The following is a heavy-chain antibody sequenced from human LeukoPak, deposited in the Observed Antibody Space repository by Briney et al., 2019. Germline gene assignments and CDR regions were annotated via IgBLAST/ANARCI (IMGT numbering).Heavy chain of an antibody. J-gene: IGHJ5*02. D-gene: IGHD6-19*01. Sequence: SETLSLTCAVYGGSFSGYYWSWIRQPPGNGLEWIGEINHSGSTNYNPSLKSRVTISVDTSKNQFSLKLSSVTAADTAVYYCARGGGYIAVAWFDPWGQGTLVTVSS. CDR1: GGSFSGYY. CDR2: INHSGST. V-gene: IGHV4-34*01. CDR3: ARGGGYIAVAWFDP.